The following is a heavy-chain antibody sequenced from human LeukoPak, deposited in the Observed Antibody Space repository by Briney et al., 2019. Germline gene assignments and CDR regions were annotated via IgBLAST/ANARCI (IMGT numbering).Heavy chain of an antibody. CDR1: GGSFSGYY. Sequence: SETLSLTCAVYGGSFSGYYWSWIRQPPGKGLEWIGEINHSGSTNYNPSLKSRVTISVGTSKIQFSLKLSSVTAADTAVYYCARGNSKFGYWGQGTLVTVSS. CDR2: INHSGST. J-gene: IGHJ4*02. D-gene: IGHD4-11*01. CDR3: ARGNSKFGY. V-gene: IGHV4-34*01.